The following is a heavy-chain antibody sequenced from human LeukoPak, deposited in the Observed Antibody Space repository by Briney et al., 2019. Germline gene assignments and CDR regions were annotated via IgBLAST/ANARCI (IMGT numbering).Heavy chain of an antibody. CDR1: GYTFTSYA. CDR3: AARGGHCSGGSCYSFDY. D-gene: IGHD2-15*01. J-gene: IGHJ4*02. CDR2: INAGNGNT. V-gene: IGHV1-3*01. Sequence: ASVKVSCKASGYTFTSYAMHWVRQAPGQRLEWMGWINAGNGNTKYSQKFQGRVTITRDTSASTAYMELSSLRSEDTAVYYCAARGGHCSGGSCYSFDYWGQGTLVTVSS.